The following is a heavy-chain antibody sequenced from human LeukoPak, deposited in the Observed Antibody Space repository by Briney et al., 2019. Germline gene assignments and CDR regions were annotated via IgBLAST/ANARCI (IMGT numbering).Heavy chain of an antibody. V-gene: IGHV4-39*07. Sequence: SETLSLTRTVSGGSISSSSYYWGWIRQPPGKGLEWIGSIYYSGSTYYNPSLKSRVTISVDTSKNQFSLKLSSVTAADTAVYYCARDSAVAGTGYYYYYYYMDVWGKGTTVTISS. CDR1: GGSISSSSYY. J-gene: IGHJ6*03. CDR2: IYYSGST. CDR3: ARDSAVAGTGYYYYYYYMDV. D-gene: IGHD6-19*01.